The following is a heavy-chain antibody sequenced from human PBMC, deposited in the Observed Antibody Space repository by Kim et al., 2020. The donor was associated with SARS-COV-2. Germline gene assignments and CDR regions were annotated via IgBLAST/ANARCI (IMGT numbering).Heavy chain of an antibody. Sequence: SETLSLTCAVYGGSFSGYYWSWIRQPPGKGLEWIGEINHSGSTNYNPSLKSRVTISVDTSKNQFSLKLSSVTAADTAVYYCARIDQQLVLFDYWGQGTLVTVSS. V-gene: IGHV4-34*01. CDR3: ARIDQQLVLFDY. CDR2: INHSGST. CDR1: GGSFSGYY. J-gene: IGHJ4*02. D-gene: IGHD6-13*01.